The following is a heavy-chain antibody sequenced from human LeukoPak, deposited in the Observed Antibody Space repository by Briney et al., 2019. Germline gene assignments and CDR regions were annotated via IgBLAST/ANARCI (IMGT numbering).Heavy chain of an antibody. CDR3: ARGDMATVTND. CDR2: INTNTGNP. CDR1: GYTFTSYA. Sequence: ASVKASCKASGYTFTSYAMNWVRQAPGQGLEWMGWINTNTGNPTYAQGFTGRFVFSLDTSVSTAYLQISSLKAEDTTVYYCARGDMATVTNDWGQGTLVTVSS. J-gene: IGHJ1*01. V-gene: IGHV7-4-1*02. D-gene: IGHD4-17*01.